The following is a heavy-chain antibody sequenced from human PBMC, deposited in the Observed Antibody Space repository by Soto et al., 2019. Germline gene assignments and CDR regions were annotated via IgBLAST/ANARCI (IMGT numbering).Heavy chain of an antibody. V-gene: IGHV4-34*01. CDR3: ASHLRLLWFGELLYSDAFDI. J-gene: IGHJ3*02. Sequence: SETLSLTCAVYGGSFSGYYWSWIRQPPGKGLEWIGEINHSGSTNYNPSLKSRVTISVDTSKNQFSLKLSSVTAADTAVYYCASHLRLLWFGELLYSDAFDIWGQGTMVTVSS. D-gene: IGHD3-10*01. CDR2: INHSGST. CDR1: GGSFSGYY.